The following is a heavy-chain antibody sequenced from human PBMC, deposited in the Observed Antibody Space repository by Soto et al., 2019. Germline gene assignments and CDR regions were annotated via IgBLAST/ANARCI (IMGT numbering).Heavy chain of an antibody. V-gene: IGHV4-30-2*01. D-gene: IGHD5-18*01. CDR3: ARRVDTASEFDY. Sequence: WSWIRQPPGKGLEWIGYIYHSGSTYYNPSLKSRVTISVDRSKNQFSLKLSSVTAADTAVYYCARRVDTASEFDYWGQGTLVTVSS. J-gene: IGHJ4*02. CDR2: IYHSGST.